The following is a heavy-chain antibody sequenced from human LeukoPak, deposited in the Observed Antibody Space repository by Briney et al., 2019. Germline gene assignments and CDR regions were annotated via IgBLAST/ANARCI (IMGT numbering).Heavy chain of an antibody. J-gene: IGHJ4*02. V-gene: IGHV1-2*02. CDR2: INPHSVGT. CDR1: GYTFTGYY. Sequence: ASVKVSCKASGYTFTGYYMHWVRQAPGQGLEWMGWINPHSVGTNHAQKFQGRVAMIKDTSISTAYMELSSLRSDDTAVYYCATHSATGYVFDYFDFWGQGTQVIVSS. CDR3: ATHSATGYVFDYFDF. D-gene: IGHD5-12*01.